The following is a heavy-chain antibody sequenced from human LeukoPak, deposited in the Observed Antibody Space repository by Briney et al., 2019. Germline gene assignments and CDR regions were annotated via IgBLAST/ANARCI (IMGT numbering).Heavy chain of an antibody. J-gene: IGHJ6*02. CDR3: AKEAIYGMDV. CDR1: GFTFSSYG. V-gene: IGHV3-30*18. CDR2: ISYDGSNK. Sequence: PGGSLRLSCAASGFTFSSYGMHWVRQAPGKGLEWVAVISYDGSNKYYADSAKGRFTISRDNSKNTLYLQMNSLRAEDTAVYYCAKEAIYGMDVWGQGTTVTVSS.